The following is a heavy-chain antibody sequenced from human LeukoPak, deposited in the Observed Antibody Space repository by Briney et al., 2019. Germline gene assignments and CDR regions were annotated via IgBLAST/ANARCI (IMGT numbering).Heavy chain of an antibody. Sequence: GASVKVSCKASGYTFTGYYMHWVRQAPGQGLEWMGWINPNSGGTNYAQKFQGRVTMTRDTSISTAYMELSRLRSDDTAVYYCARKGGNYGGNWFDPWGQGTLVTVSS. J-gene: IGHJ5*02. D-gene: IGHD4-23*01. CDR1: GYTFTGYY. V-gene: IGHV1-2*02. CDR3: ARKGGNYGGNWFDP. CDR2: INPNSGGT.